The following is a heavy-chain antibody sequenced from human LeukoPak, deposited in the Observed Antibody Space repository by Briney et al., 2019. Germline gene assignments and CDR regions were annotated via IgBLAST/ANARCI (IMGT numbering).Heavy chain of an antibody. CDR2: ISGRDGST. Sequence: PGGSLRLSCAASGFTFSSYSMNWVRQAPGKGLEWVSRISGRDGSTYYADSVKGRFTISRDNSKNTLYLQMNSLRAEDTAVYYCAKAGSIRFDYWGQGTLVTVSS. D-gene: IGHD1-26*01. CDR3: AKAGSIRFDY. J-gene: IGHJ4*02. CDR1: GFTFSSYS. V-gene: IGHV3-23*01.